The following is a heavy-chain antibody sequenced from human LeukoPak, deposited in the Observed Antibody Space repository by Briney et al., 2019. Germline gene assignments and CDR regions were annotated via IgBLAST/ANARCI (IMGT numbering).Heavy chain of an antibody. CDR3: ARDLGYSGYDESPKVLTALGHPKSVYYGMDV. V-gene: IGHV3-11*01. CDR2: ISSSGSTI. Sequence: GGSLRLSCAASGFTFSDYYMSWIRQAPGQGLEWVSYISSSGSTIYYADYVKGRFTISRDNAKNSLYLQMNSLRAEDTAVYYCARDLGYSGYDESPKVLTALGHPKSVYYGMDVWGQGTTVTVSS. J-gene: IGHJ6*02. D-gene: IGHD5-12*01. CDR1: GFTFSDYY.